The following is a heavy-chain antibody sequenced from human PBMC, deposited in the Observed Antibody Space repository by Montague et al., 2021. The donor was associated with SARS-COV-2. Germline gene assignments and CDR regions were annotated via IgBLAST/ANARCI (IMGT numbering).Heavy chain of an antibody. Sequence: SETLSLTCTVSGGSMSDHYWAWIRQPPGKGLEWLAYIYYSGGINSNASLKSRVTMSVDTSKNLLSLKLTSVTAADTAVYYCARAVSVRRAVNWFDPWGQGTLVTVSS. D-gene: IGHD3-10*01. CDR2: IYYSGGI. CDR1: GGSMSDHY. CDR3: ARAVSVRRAVNWFDP. J-gene: IGHJ5*02. V-gene: IGHV4-59*11.